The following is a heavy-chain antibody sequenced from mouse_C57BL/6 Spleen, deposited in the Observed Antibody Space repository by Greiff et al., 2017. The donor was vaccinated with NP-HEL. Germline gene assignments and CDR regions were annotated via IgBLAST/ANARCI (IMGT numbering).Heavy chain of an antibody. CDR2: ISYDGSN. D-gene: IGHD2-5*01. Sequence: VQLKESGPGLVKPSPSLSLTCSATGYSFTSGYFWYWIRQLPGNQLEWMGYISYDGSNNYNPTFKNRISITRDTSKNQVFLKLNSVTTEDTATNYCERDRSNYDYYAMDYWGQGTSVTVSS. J-gene: IGHJ4*01. V-gene: IGHV3-6*01. CDR1: GYSFTSGYF. CDR3: ERDRSNYDYYAMDY.